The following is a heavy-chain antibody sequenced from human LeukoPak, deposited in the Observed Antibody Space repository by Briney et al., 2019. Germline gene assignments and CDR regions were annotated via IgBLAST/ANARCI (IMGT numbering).Heavy chain of an antibody. V-gene: IGHV3-21*01. CDR3: ARPGIAVAGEFFDY. CDR1: GFTFSSYS. Sequence: GGSLRLSYAASGFTFSSYSMNWVRQAPGKGLEWVSFIRSSSSYIYYADSVKGRFTISRDNAKNSLYLQMNSLRAEDTAVYYCARPGIAVAGEFFDYWGQGTLVTVSS. J-gene: IGHJ4*02. D-gene: IGHD6-19*01. CDR2: IRSSSSYI.